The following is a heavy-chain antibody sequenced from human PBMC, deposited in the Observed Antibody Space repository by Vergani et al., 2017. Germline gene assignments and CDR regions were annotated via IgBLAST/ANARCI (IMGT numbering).Heavy chain of an antibody. V-gene: IGHV3-7*01. CDR3: VRVPLIRRGSGNYGINNYHGMDV. Sequence: EGQLVESGGDWVQRGWSLRLSCAASGFISSSYWMSWVRQAPGKGLEWVANVNQDGSEKYYVDSVRGRFTISRDNAKNSIYLQMNSLRAEDTAVYFCVRVPLIRRGSGNYGINNYHGMDVWGQGTTVIVSS. J-gene: IGHJ6*02. CDR2: VNQDGSEK. D-gene: IGHD3-10*01. CDR1: GFISSSYW.